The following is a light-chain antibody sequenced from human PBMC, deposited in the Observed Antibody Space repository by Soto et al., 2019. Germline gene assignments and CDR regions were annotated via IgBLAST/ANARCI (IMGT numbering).Light chain of an antibody. CDR2: KAS. CDR3: QQYGSYWT. CDR1: QSISNH. Sequence: DIQMTQSPSSLSASVEDRVIITCRASQSISNHLNWYQQKPGKAPKLLIYKASTLKSGVPSRFSGSGSGTEFTLIISSLQPDEFATYYCQQYGSYWTFGQGTKVDI. J-gene: IGKJ1*01. V-gene: IGKV1-5*03.